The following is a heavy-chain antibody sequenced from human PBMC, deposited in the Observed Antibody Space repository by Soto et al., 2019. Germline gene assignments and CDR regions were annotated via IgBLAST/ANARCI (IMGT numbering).Heavy chain of an antibody. J-gene: IGHJ6*02. Sequence: PGESLKISCQGSGDTFSSYWIAWVRQMPGKGLEWMGIIYPGDSRTTYSPSFQGQVIISADKSITTAYLQWSSLKASDTAMYYCARTAAAGKYYYGVDVCGQGPTVTVSS. CDR3: ARTAAAGKYYYGVDV. V-gene: IGHV5-51*01. CDR2: IYPGDSRT. D-gene: IGHD6-13*01. CDR1: GDTFSSYW.